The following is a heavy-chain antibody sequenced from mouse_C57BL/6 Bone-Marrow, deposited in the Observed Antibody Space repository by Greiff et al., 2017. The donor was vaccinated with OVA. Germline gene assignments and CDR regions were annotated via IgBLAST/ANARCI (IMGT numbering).Heavy chain of an antibody. D-gene: IGHD3-1*01. Sequence: EVQGVESGGGLVQPGGSLKLSCAASGFTFSDYYMYWVRQTPEKRLEWVAYISNGGGSTYYPDTVKGRFTISRDNAKNTLYLQMSRLKSEDTAMYYCARRRGALYAMDYWGQGTSVTVSS. CDR2: ISNGGGST. CDR3: ARRRGALYAMDY. V-gene: IGHV5-12*01. CDR1: GFTFSDYY. J-gene: IGHJ4*01.